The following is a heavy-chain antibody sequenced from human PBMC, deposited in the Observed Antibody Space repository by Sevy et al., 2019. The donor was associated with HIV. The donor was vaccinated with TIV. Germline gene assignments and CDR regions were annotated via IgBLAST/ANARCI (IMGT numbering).Heavy chain of an antibody. V-gene: IGHV3-30*02. Sequence: GGSLRLSCAASGFTFSSYGMHWVRQAPDKGLEWVAFIRYDGSNKYYADSVKGRFTISRDNSKNTLYLQMNSLRAEDTAVYYCAKAESATQTSPMDVWGQRTTVTVSS. D-gene: IGHD2-15*01. J-gene: IGHJ6*02. CDR3: AKAESATQTSPMDV. CDR2: IRYDGSNK. CDR1: GFTFSSYG.